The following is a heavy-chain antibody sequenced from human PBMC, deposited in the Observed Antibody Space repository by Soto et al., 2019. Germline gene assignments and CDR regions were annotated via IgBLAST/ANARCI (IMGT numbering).Heavy chain of an antibody. CDR1: GCSISSSSDY. CDR2: IYYSGIT. D-gene: IGHD3-10*01. CDR3: ARTAYSYGSGGHPNFYYMDV. J-gene: IGHJ6*03. V-gene: IGHV4-39*01. Sequence: SETLSLTCTVSGCSISSSSDYWGWLRQPPGKGLEWIGSIYYSGITYYNPSLKSRVTISVDTSKNQFSLKLSSVTAADTAVYYCARTAYSYGSGGHPNFYYMDVWGKGTTVTVSS.